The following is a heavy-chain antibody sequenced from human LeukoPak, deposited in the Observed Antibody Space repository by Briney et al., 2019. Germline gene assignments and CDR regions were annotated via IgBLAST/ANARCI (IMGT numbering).Heavy chain of an antibody. Sequence: GGSLRLSCAASGFSFNSAAMTWVRQAPGKGLEWVSLVSSSGANTHYADSVKGRFTISRDNSRNTVYLQMNSLRAEDTAIYYCAKDIQGSYWGQGTLVTVSS. D-gene: IGHD2-21*01. CDR3: AKDIQGSY. CDR1: GFSFNSAA. V-gene: IGHV3-23*01. CDR2: VSSSGANT. J-gene: IGHJ4*02.